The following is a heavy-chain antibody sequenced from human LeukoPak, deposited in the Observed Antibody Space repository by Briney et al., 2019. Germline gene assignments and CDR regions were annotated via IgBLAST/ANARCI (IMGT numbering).Heavy chain of an antibody. J-gene: IGHJ4*02. CDR2: IYYSGST. D-gene: IGHD2/OR15-2a*01. Sequence: RPSETLSLTCTVSGGSISSGDHYWRWIRQPPGKGLEWIGYIYYSGSTYYNPSLKSRVTISVDTSKNQFSLKLSSVTAADTAVYYCARVREYYFDYWGQGTLVTVSS. V-gene: IGHV4-30-4*08. CDR1: GGSISSGDHY. CDR3: ARVREYYFDY.